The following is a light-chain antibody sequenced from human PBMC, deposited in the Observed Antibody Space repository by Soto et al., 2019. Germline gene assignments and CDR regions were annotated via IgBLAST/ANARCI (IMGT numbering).Light chain of an antibody. CDR1: SSDISIYNY. Sequence: QSALAQPDYVSGSPGQSITISCTGTSSDISIYNYVSWYQQHPGKAPKLIIYEVSNRPSGISNRFSGAKSGNTASLTISGLQVEDEADYYCCSYTSSTNYVFGAGTKVTVL. J-gene: IGLJ1*01. CDR3: CSYTSSTNYV. V-gene: IGLV2-14*01. CDR2: EVS.